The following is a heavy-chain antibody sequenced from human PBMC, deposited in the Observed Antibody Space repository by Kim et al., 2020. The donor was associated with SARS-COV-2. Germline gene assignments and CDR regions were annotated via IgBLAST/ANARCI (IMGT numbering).Heavy chain of an antibody. V-gene: IGHV3-48*03. CDR2: ISSSGLNT. CDR3: ARHLTAGWNWYGMDV. D-gene: IGHD1-1*01. J-gene: IGHJ6*02. Sequence: GGSLRLSCEASGFTFDNEAMIWVRQAPGKGLEWISYISSSGLNTFYADSIRGRFTVSRDNARNSMFVEMNSLRDEDTATYYCARHLTAGWNWYGMDVWGQGTTVTFSS. CDR1: GFTFDNEA.